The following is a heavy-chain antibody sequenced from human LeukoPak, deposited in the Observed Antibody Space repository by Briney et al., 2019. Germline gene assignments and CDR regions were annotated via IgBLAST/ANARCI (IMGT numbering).Heavy chain of an antibody. V-gene: IGHV1-2*02. D-gene: IGHD3-10*01. CDR3: ATNILVRDIINWFDP. Sequence: ASVKVSCKASGGTFSSYAISWVRQAPGQGLEWMGWIKPNSGGTRSAQKFQGRVTMTRDTSISTAYMELSSLRYDDTAVYYCATNILVRDIINWFDPWGQGTLVTVSS. CDR1: GGTFSSYA. J-gene: IGHJ5*02. CDR2: IKPNSGGT.